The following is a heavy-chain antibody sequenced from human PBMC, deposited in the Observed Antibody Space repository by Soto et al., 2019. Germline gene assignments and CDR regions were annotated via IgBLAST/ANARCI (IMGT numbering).Heavy chain of an antibody. CDR3: ATWNLVAEGLDP. CDR2: IYWNDDK. Sequence: SGPTLVNPTQTLTLTCTFSGFSLSTSGVGVGWIRQPPGKALEWLALIYWNDDKRYSPSLKSRLTITKDTSKNQVVLTMTNMDPVDTATYYCATWNLVAEGLDPWGQGTLVTVSS. V-gene: IGHV2-5*01. CDR1: GFSLSTSGVG. J-gene: IGHJ5*02. D-gene: IGHD1-1*01.